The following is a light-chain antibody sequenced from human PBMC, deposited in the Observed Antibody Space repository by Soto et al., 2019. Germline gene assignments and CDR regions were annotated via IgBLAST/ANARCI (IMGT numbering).Light chain of an antibody. J-gene: IGKJ5*01. V-gene: IGKV3-15*01. CDR2: DTS. Sequence: EIVMTQSPATLSVSPGERATLSCRASQSVSIKLAWYQQKLGQAPRLLIYDTSNRATGIPDRFSGSGSGTEFTLTISRLQSEDFAVYYCQQYNNWPPITFGQGTRLEIK. CDR3: QQYNNWPPIT. CDR1: QSVSIK.